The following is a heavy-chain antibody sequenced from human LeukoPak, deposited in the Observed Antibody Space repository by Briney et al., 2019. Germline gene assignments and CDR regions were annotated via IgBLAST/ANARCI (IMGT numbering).Heavy chain of an antibody. CDR3: ARAGYDFWSGQVDY. CDR2: ISSSSSTI. J-gene: IGHJ4*02. V-gene: IGHV3-48*04. Sequence: GGSLRLSCAASGFTFSSYSMNWVRQAPGKGLEWVSYISSSSSTIYYADSVKGRFTISRDNAKNSLYLQMNSLRAEDTAVYYCARAGYDFWSGQVDYWGQGTLVTVSS. CDR1: GFTFSSYS. D-gene: IGHD3-3*01.